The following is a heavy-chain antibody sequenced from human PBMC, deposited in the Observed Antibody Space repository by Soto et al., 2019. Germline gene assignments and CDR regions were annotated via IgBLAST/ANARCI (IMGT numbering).Heavy chain of an antibody. J-gene: IGHJ4*02. CDR3: AHRSTASSGWSPTFDY. CDR2: IYWDDDK. D-gene: IGHD6-19*01. CDR1: GFSLSTSGVG. Sequence: KESGPTLVTPTQTLTLTCTFSGFSLSTSGVGVGWIRQPPGKALEWLALIYWDDDKRYSPSLKSRLTITKDTSKNQVVLTMTNMDPVDTDTYYCAHRSTASSGWSPTFDYWGQGTLVTVSS. V-gene: IGHV2-5*02.